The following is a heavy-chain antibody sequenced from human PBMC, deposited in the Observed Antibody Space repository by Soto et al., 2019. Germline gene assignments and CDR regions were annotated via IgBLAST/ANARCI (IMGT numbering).Heavy chain of an antibody. CDR2: IYYSGST. V-gene: IGHV4-31*03. D-gene: IGHD3-10*01. CDR3: ARSGLTMVRGVISVYGDHYLPPDY. J-gene: IGHJ4*02. Sequence: SETLSLTCTVSGGSISSGGYYWSWIRQHPGKGLEWIGYIYYSGSTYYNPSLKSRVTISVDTSKNQFSLKLSSVTAADTAVYYCARSGLTMVRGVISVYGDHYLPPDYWGQGTLVTVSS. CDR1: GGSISSGGYY.